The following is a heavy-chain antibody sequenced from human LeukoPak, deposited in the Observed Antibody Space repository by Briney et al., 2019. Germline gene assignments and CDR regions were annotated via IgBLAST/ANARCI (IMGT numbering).Heavy chain of an antibody. CDR3: AKDPTIYGSGSPWYFDY. D-gene: IGHD3-10*01. CDR2: ISYDGSNK. Sequence: GRSLRLSCAASGFTFSSYGMHWVRQAPGKGQEWVAVISYDGSNKYYADSVKGRFTISRDNSKNTLYLQMNSLRAEDTAVYYCAKDPTIYGSGSPWYFDYWGQGTLVTVSS. CDR1: GFTFSSYG. V-gene: IGHV3-30*18. J-gene: IGHJ4*02.